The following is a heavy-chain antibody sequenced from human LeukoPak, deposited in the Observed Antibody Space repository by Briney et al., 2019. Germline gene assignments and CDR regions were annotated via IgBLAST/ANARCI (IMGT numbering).Heavy chain of an antibody. CDR3: ARVSSGWHGYLDY. CDR2: INAGNGNA. J-gene: IGHJ4*02. Sequence: ASVKVSCTASGYTFTSYAMHWVRQAPGRRLERMGWINAGNGNATYTQKFQDRVTFTRDTSASTAYMDLSSLRSEDTAVYHCARVSSGWHGYLDYWGQGTPVTVSS. CDR1: GYTFTSYA. V-gene: IGHV1-3*01. D-gene: IGHD6-25*01.